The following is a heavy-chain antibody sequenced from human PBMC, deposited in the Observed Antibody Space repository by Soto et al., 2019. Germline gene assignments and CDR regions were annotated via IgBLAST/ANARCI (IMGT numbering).Heavy chain of an antibody. V-gene: IGHV4-61*01. Sequence: SETLSLTCTVSGGSVSSGSYYWSWIRQPPGKGLEWIGYTYYSGSTNYNPSLKGRVTISVDTSKNQFSLKLSSVTAADTAVYYCARDGYGDPNWFDPWGQGTLVTVSS. CDR3: ARDGYGDPNWFDP. J-gene: IGHJ5*02. CDR2: TYYSGST. CDR1: GGSVSSGSYY. D-gene: IGHD4-17*01.